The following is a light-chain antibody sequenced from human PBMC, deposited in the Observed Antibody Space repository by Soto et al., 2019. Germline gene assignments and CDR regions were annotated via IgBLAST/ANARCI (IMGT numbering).Light chain of an antibody. CDR2: SNN. CDR1: SSNIGSNT. J-gene: IGLJ2*01. CDR3: AAWDDGLTGLV. Sequence: QSVLTQPPSASGTPGQRVTISCSGSSSNIGSNTVNWYQQLPGTAPKLLIYSNNQRPSGVPDRFSGSKSGTSASLAISGLQSEDEADYYCAAWDDGLTGLVFGGWTKVTVL. V-gene: IGLV1-44*01.